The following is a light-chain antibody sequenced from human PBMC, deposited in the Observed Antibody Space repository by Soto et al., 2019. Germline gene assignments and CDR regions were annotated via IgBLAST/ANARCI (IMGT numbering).Light chain of an antibody. CDR3: QQYYRAWT. CDR1: QNIGGR. CDR2: DAS. Sequence: DIQMTQSPSTLSASVGDRVTISCRASQNIGGRLAWYQQKPGTAPKLLIFDASGLDGGVPLRFSGSGSGTEFTLTITSLQPDDFATYYCQQYYRAWTFGQGTKVDIK. J-gene: IGKJ1*01. V-gene: IGKV1-5*01.